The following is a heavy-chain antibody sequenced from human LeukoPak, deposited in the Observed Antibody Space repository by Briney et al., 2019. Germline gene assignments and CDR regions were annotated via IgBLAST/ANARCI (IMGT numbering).Heavy chain of an antibody. CDR1: GFTLSSYW. Sequence: PGGSLRLSCAASGFTLSSYWMHWVRQAPGKGLVWVSRINNDGSRTNYADSVKGRFTISRDNAKNTVYLQMSSLRPEDTAMYYCTRMDDTSGKNWFDPWGLGALVTVSS. V-gene: IGHV3-74*01. CDR2: INNDGSRT. J-gene: IGHJ5*02. CDR3: TRMDDTSGKNWFDP. D-gene: IGHD3-22*01.